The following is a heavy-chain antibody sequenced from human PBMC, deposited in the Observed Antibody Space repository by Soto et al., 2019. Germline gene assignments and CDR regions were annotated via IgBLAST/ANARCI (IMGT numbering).Heavy chain of an antibody. D-gene: IGHD4-4*01. J-gene: IGHJ4*02. Sequence: GGSLRLSCAASGFTFSSYAMSWVRQAPGKGLEWVSSISGSGGSTYYADSVKGRFTISRDNSKNTLYLQMNSLRAEDTAVYYCAKDLVVEGSMTTVIDYWGQGTLVTVSS. CDR1: GFTFSSYA. CDR2: ISGSGGST. CDR3: AKDLVVEGSMTTVIDY. V-gene: IGHV3-23*01.